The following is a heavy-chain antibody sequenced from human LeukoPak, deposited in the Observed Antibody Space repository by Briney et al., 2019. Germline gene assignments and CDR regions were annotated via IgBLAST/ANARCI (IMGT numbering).Heavy chain of an antibody. V-gene: IGHV1-69*04. CDR1: GGTFSSYA. CDR3: ASLGIWFGELTNYYFDY. CDR2: IIPILGIA. Sequence: SVKVSCKASGGTFSSYAISWVRQAPGQGLEWMGRIIPILGIANYAQKFQGRVTITAEKSTSTAYMELSSLRSEDTAVYYCASLGIWFGELTNYYFDYWGQGTLVTVSS. D-gene: IGHD3-10*01. J-gene: IGHJ4*02.